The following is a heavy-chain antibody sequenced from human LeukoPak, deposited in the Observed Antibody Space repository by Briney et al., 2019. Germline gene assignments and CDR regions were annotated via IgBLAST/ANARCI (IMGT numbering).Heavy chain of an antibody. V-gene: IGHV4-39*01. J-gene: IGHJ4*02. CDR3: ARVRRRYYDSSGLYYFDY. Sequence: SETLSLTCTVSGGSISVSSYYWAWIRQPPGKGLEWIGSIYHSGSTYYKPSLKSRVTITVDTSKNQFSLKLISVTAADTAVYYCARVRRRYYDSSGLYYFDYWGQGTLVTVSS. CDR1: GGSISVSSYY. CDR2: IYHSGST. D-gene: IGHD3-22*01.